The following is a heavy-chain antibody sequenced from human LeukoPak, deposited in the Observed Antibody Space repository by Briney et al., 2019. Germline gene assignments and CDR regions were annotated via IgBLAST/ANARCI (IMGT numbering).Heavy chain of an antibody. CDR1: GGSFSGYY. V-gene: IGHV4-34*01. CDR3: AREAVAGTDWFDP. Sequence: SETLSLTCAVYGGSFSGYYWSWIRQPPGKGPEWIGEINHSGSPNYNPSLKSRVTISLDPYKNQFSLKLSSVAAADTAVYYCAREAVAGTDWFDPWGQGTLVTVSS. CDR2: INHSGSP. J-gene: IGHJ5*02. D-gene: IGHD6-19*01.